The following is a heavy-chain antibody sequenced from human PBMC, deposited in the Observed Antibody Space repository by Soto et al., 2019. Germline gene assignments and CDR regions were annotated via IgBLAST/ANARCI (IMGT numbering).Heavy chain of an antibody. CDR3: AKGPGYSTIYYYGTDV. Sequence: GGSLRLSCAASGFTSGDYAMHWVRQATGKGLEWVSGISWNSGSIGYADSVKGRFTISRDNAKNSLYLQMNSLRAEDTALYYCAKGPGYSTIYYYGTDVWGQGTTVTVSS. CDR2: ISWNSGSI. J-gene: IGHJ6*02. D-gene: IGHD2-2*01. V-gene: IGHV3-9*02. CDR1: GFTSGDYA.